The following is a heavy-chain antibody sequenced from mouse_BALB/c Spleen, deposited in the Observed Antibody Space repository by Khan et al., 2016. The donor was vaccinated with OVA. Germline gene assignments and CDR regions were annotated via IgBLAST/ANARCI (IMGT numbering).Heavy chain of an antibody. J-gene: IGHJ3*01. CDR3: ARAGYGGFAY. CDR1: GFTFSDSY. Sequence: EVELVEAGGGLVKPGGSLKLSCAASGFTFSDSYMYWVRQTPEKRLEWVATISDGGSYTYYPDSVKGRFTIYRDNAKNNLYLQMSSLKSEDTAMYYCARAGYGGFAYGGQGPLVTVSA. V-gene: IGHV5-4*02. D-gene: IGHD1-1*02. CDR2: ISDGGSYT.